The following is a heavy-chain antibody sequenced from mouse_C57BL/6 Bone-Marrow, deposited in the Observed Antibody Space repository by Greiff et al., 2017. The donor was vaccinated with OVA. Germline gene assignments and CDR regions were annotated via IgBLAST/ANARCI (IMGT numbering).Heavy chain of an antibody. CDR1: GYTFTSYW. J-gene: IGHJ2*01. D-gene: IGHD2-3*01. CDR3: ARWLLGPFDY. V-gene: IGHV1-64*01. Sequence: QVQLQQSGAELVKPGASVKLSCKASGYTFTSYWMHWVKQRPGQGLEWIGMIHPNSGSTNYNEKFKSKATLTVDKSSSTAYMQLSSLTSEDSAVYYCARWLLGPFDYWGQGTTLTVSS. CDR2: IHPNSGST.